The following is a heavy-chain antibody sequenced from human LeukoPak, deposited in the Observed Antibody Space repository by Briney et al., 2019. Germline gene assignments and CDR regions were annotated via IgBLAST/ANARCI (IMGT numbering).Heavy chain of an antibody. CDR3: ARSDPPPRWGVLDV. CDR1: GNSFSDYY. D-gene: IGHD4-23*01. V-gene: IGHV1-2*02. J-gene: IGHJ6*02. Sequence: ASVKVSCKASGNSFSDYYIHWVRQAPGQGLEWMGWINLNGGGTNYAQKFQGRVTMTRDTSINTAYMELKSLISDDTAVYYCARSDPPPRWGVLDVWGQGTTVTVSS. CDR2: INLNGGGT.